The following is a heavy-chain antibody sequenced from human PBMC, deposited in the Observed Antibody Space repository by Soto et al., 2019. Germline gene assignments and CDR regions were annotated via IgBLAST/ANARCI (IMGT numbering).Heavy chain of an antibody. J-gene: IGHJ5*02. V-gene: IGHV2-26*01. CDR2: ILSNDEK. CDR1: GFSLRNARRG. CDR3: ARIRLDTVYWFDP. Sequence: QVTLKESGPVLVKPTETLTLTCTVSGFSLRNARRGVSGLRQPPGKAPEWLAHILSNDEKTYSPSLKSRLNISKDTSNSPVVPTMTDMDPVDTGRYYCARIRLDTVYWFDPWGQGLQVAVSS. D-gene: IGHD5-18*01.